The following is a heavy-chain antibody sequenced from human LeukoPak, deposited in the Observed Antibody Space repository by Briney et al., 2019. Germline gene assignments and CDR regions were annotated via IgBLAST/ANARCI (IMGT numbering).Heavy chain of an antibody. CDR2: IYHSGST. Sequence: SETLSLTCTVSGGSITSGDYHWSWIRQYPGKGLEWIGYIYHSGSTYYNSSLKSRLTISVDTSKNQFSLKLTSLTAADTAVYYCARGLRSRWLQLRSAFDIWGQGTMVTVSS. J-gene: IGHJ3*02. CDR3: ARGLRSRWLQLRSAFDI. CDR1: GGSITSGDYH. D-gene: IGHD5-24*01. V-gene: IGHV4-31*03.